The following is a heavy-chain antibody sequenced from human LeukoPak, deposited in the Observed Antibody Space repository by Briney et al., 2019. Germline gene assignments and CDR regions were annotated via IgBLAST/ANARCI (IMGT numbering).Heavy chain of an antibody. CDR3: ARHSTRPNWYSPIDY. CDR1: GYSFTSYW. CDR2: IYPGDSDT. V-gene: IGHV5-51*01. D-gene: IGHD2-21*01. J-gene: IGHJ4*02. Sequence: GESLKISCKGSGYSFTSYWIGWVRQMPGKGLEWMGIIYPGDSDTRYSPSFQGQVTISADNSITTAYLQWSSLKASDTAMYYCARHSTRPNWYSPIDYWGQGTLVIVSS.